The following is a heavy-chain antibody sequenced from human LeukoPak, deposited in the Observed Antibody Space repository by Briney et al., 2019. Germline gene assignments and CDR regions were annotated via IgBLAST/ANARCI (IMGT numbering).Heavy chain of an antibody. CDR3: ARDKIVGATKNDY. CDR1: GFTFSNYW. V-gene: IGHV3-7*03. J-gene: IGHJ4*02. CDR2: IKQDGGEK. D-gene: IGHD1-26*01. Sequence: GGSLRLSCAASGFTFSNYWMSWVRQAPGKRLEWVANIKQDGGEKYYVDSVKGRFTISRDNAQNSLYLHMNSLRAEDTAVYYCARDKIVGATKNDYWGQGILVTVSS.